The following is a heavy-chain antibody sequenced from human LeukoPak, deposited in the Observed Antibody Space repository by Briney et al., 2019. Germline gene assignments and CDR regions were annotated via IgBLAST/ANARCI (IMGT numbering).Heavy chain of an antibody. V-gene: IGHV1-69*05. CDR3: ARDRVPGGGPVVPAANIPNWFDP. CDR1: GGTFSSYA. Sequence: SVKVSCKASGGTFSSYAISWVRQAPGQGLEWMGGIIPIFGTANYAQKFQGRVTITTDESTSTAYMELSSLRSEDTAVYYCARDRVPGGGPVVPAANIPNWFDPWGQGTLVTVSS. J-gene: IGHJ5*02. CDR2: IIPIFGTA. D-gene: IGHD2-2*01.